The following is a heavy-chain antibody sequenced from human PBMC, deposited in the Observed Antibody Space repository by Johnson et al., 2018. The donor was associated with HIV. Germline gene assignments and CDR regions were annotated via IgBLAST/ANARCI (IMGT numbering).Heavy chain of an antibody. D-gene: IGHD3-10*01. CDR2: IYSGGTT. J-gene: IGHJ3*02. Sequence: VQLVESGGGLVQPGGSLRLSCAASGFSVSSNYMTWVRQAPAKGLEWVSVIYSGGTTWYADSVKGRFTISRDNSKKTLSLQMNSLRPEDTAVYYCAKSSSATYYGDAFDMWGQGTMVTVSS. CDR3: AKSSSATYYGDAFDM. V-gene: IGHV3-66*02. CDR1: GFSVSSNY.